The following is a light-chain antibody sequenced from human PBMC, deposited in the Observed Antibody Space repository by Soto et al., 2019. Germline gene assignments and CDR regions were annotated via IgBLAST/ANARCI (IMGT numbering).Light chain of an antibody. CDR2: DVS. CDR1: QGIRGA. CDR3: QQFNSYPIT. V-gene: IGKV1-13*02. Sequence: AIQLTQSPSSLSASVGDRVTMTCRASQGIRGALAWYQQRPGKPPKMLIYDVSKLERGVPSRFSGSDSGTHFTLTISSLQAEDFATYYCQQFNSYPITFGQGTRLEMK. J-gene: IGKJ5*01.